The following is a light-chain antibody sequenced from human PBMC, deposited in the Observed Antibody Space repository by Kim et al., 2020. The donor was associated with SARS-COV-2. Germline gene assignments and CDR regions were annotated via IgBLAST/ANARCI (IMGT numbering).Light chain of an antibody. CDR2: QSV. CDR1: KLGDKY. CDR3: QAWDSTTGVV. Sequence: VSPGQTASITCSGDKLGDKYATWYQQKPGQSPLVVIYQSVKRPSGIPERFSGSNSGNTATLTISGTQALDEADYYCQAWDSTTGVVFGGGTKLTVL. J-gene: IGLJ3*02. V-gene: IGLV3-1*01.